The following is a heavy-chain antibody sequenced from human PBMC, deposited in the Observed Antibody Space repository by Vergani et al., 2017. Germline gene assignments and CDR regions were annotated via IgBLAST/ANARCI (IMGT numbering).Heavy chain of an antibody. D-gene: IGHD3-10*01. J-gene: IGHJ6*02. Sequence: QVQLQESGPGLVKPSETLTLTCDVSDSSIMTNPYWGWFRQSPGKGLEWIGCIHHSGDTHYNSSLKSRVSISIVSSSKFSLSLTSVTAADTAISYCAGHRGSGGFFPSSYFYGMDVWGHGTTVTVSS. CDR1: DSSIMTNPY. CDR3: AGHRGSGGFFPSSYFYGMDV. CDR2: IHHSGDT. V-gene: IGHV4-38-2*01.